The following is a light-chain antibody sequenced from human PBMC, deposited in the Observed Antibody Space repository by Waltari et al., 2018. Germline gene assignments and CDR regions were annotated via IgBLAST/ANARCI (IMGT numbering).Light chain of an antibody. V-gene: IGLV2-23*01. CDR3: FSYAGSNIYV. J-gene: IGLJ1*01. CDR1: SSGVGRYNL. CDR2: EDN. Sequence: QSALTQPASVSGSPGQSITISCAGTSSGVGRYNLVSWYQQPPGRAPKLIIYEDNKRPSGVSSRFSGSKSGNTASLTISGLQTEDEAEYYCFSYAGSNIYVFASGTKVTVL.